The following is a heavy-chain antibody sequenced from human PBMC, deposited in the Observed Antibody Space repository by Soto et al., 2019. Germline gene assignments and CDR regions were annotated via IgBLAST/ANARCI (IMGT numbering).Heavy chain of an antibody. Sequence: GGSLRLSCAASGFTFSSYAMSWVRQAPGKGLEWVSAISGSGGSTYYADSVKGRFTISRDNSKNTLYLQMNSLRAEDTAVYYCAKGDIVVVPAAKPYYYYGMDVWGQGTTVTVSS. CDR3: AKGDIVVVPAAKPYYYYGMDV. J-gene: IGHJ6*02. CDR2: ISGSGGST. CDR1: GFTFSSYA. D-gene: IGHD2-2*01. V-gene: IGHV3-23*01.